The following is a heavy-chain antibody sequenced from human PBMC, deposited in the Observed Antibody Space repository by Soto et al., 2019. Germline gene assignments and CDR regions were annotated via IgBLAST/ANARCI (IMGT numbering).Heavy chain of an antibody. J-gene: IGHJ6*02. D-gene: IGHD2-2*01. CDR2: ILHSGST. V-gene: IGHV4-39*01. CDR3: ATLPAAMYFYGSDV. CDR1: GGSVSISTYY. Sequence: QLQLRESGPGLVKPSETLSLTCSVSGGSVSISTYYWAWVRQTPGKGLELLGSILHSGSTYYNPSLKSRLTLSVDTSEDQFSLNLSSVTATDTGVYYCATLPAAMYFYGSDVWGPGTTVTVSS.